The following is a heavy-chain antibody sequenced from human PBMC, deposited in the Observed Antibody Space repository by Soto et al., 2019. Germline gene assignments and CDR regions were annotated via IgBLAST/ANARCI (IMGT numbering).Heavy chain of an antibody. J-gene: IGHJ4*02. V-gene: IGHV1-18*01. CDR2: ISAYNGNT. CDR3: ARPQNDILTDSYTNYFDS. Sequence: ASVKVSCKASCYTFTNYGLTWVRQAPGQGPEWVGWISAYNGNTHYAQKLQGRVAMTTDTSTSTAYMELRSLSSDDTAVYYCARPQNDILTDSYTNYFDSWGQGTPVTVSS. CDR1: CYTFTNYG. D-gene: IGHD3-9*01.